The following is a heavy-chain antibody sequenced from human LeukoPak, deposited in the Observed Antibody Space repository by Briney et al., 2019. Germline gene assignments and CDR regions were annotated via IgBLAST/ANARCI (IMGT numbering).Heavy chain of an antibody. D-gene: IGHD5-24*01. CDR3: ARDRRRDGYKDPFDY. J-gene: IGHJ4*02. V-gene: IGHV3-48*03. CDR1: GFTFSSYE. CDR2: ISSSGSTI. Sequence: GGSLRLSCAASGFTFSSYEMNWVRQAPGRGLEGVSYISSSGSTIYSADSVKGRFTISRDNAKNSLYLQMNSLRAEDTAVYYCARDRRRDGYKDPFDYWGQGTLVTVSS.